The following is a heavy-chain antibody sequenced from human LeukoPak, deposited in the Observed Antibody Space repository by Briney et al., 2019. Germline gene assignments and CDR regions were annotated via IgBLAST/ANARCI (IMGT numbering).Heavy chain of an antibody. CDR1: GGTSSSYA. J-gene: IGHJ4*02. V-gene: IGHV1-69*13. D-gene: IGHD1-26*01. CDR2: IIPIFGTA. CDR3: AMASGSYYGNFDY. Sequence: VASVKVSCKASGGTSSSYAISWVRQAPGQGLEWMGGIIPIFGTANYAQKFQGRVTITADESTSTAYMELSSLRSEDTAVYYCAMASGSYYGNFDYWGQGTLVTVSS.